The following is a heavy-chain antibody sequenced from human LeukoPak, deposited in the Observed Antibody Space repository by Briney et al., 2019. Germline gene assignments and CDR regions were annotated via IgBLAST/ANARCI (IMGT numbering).Heavy chain of an antibody. Sequence: SETLSLTCTVSGGSINDYYWSWIRQPAGKGLEWIGRLYVSGDINYSPSLKSRLTMSADTSKGQFSLKLSSVTAADTAVYYCARGAGSYYSFDFWGQGTLVTVSS. D-gene: IGHD3-10*01. CDR2: LYVSGDI. CDR1: GGSINDYY. V-gene: IGHV4-4*07. CDR3: ARGAGSYYSFDF. J-gene: IGHJ4*02.